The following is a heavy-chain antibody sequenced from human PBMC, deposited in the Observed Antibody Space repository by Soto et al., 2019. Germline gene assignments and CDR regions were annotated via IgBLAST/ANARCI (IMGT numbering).Heavy chain of an antibody. CDR3: ARAYSDGYEYYFDY. J-gene: IGHJ4*02. D-gene: IGHD5-12*01. CDR2: ISSSSSYI. CDR1: GFTFSSYS. Sequence: PGGSLRLSCAASGFTFSSYSMNWVRQAPGKGLEWVSSISSSSSYIYYADSVKGRFTISRDNAKNSLYLQMNSLRAEDTAVYYCARAYSDGYEYYFDYWGQGTLVTVSS. V-gene: IGHV3-21*01.